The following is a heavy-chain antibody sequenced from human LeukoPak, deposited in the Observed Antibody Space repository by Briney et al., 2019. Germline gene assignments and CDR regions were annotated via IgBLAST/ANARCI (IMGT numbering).Heavy chain of an antibody. V-gene: IGHV3-30-3*01. CDR3: ARDPRQGGSSGYLLY. D-gene: IGHD3-22*01. Sequence: GRSLSLSCAASGFTFSSYAMHWVRQAPGKGLEWVAVISYDGSNKYYADSVKGRFTISRDNSKNTLYLQMNSLRAEDTAVYYCARDPRQGGSSGYLLYWGQGTLVTVSS. CDR1: GFTFSSYA. J-gene: IGHJ4*02. CDR2: ISYDGSNK.